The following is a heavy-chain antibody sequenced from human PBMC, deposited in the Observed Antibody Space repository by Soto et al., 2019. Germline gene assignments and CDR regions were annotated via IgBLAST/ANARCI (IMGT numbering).Heavy chain of an antibody. J-gene: IGHJ4*02. CDR3: ARDSNSPARFGY. CDR2: IHSGGTT. Sequence: EVQLVESGGGLVQPGGSLRLSCAGSGFSVSSSYMGWVRQAPGQGLEWISAIHSGGTTYDADSVKGRFTISRDTSNNTVYLQMNSLRVEGTAVYYCARDSNSPARFGYWGQGYRVSVSS. V-gene: IGHV3-66*01. CDR1: GFSVSSSY.